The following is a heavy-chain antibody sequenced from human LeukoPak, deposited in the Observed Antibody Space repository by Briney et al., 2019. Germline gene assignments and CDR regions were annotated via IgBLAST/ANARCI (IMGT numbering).Heavy chain of an antibody. J-gene: IGHJ4*02. D-gene: IGHD3-22*01. V-gene: IGHV4-34*01. Sequence: PSETLSLTCAVYGGSFSGYYWSWIRQPPGKGLEWIGEINHSGSTNYNPSLKSRVTISVDTSKNQFSLKLSSVTAADTAVYYCARVWYYDSSGSTYFDYWGQGTLVTVSS. CDR1: GGSFSGYY. CDR2: INHSGST. CDR3: ARVWYYDSSGSTYFDY.